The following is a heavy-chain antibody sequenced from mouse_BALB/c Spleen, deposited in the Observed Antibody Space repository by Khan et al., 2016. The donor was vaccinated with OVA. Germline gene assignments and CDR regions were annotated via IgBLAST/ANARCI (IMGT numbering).Heavy chain of an antibody. D-gene: IGHD1-1*01. Sequence: VQLQQSGAELVKPGASVKLSCTLSGFNIKDTYMHWVKQRPEQGLEWIGRIDPANGNTKYDPKFQGKATITADTSSNTAYLQLSSLTSEDTAVYYCATYYYGSSRYFDHWGQGTTLTVSS. CDR3: ATYYYGSSRYFDH. V-gene: IGHV14-3*02. J-gene: IGHJ2*01. CDR1: GFNIKDTY. CDR2: IDPANGNT.